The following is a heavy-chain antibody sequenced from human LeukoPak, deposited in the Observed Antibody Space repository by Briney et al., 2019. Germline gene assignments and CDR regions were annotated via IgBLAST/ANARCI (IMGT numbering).Heavy chain of an antibody. CDR2: INPNSGGT. CDR1: GYTFTGHY. CDR3: ARAGIAAAGRSPWFDP. V-gene: IGHV1-2*02. J-gene: IGHJ5*02. Sequence: ASVTVSFKASGYTFTGHYMHWVRQAPGQGLEWMGWINPNSGGTNYAQKFQGRVTMTRDTSISTAYMELSRLRSDDTAVYYCARAGIAAAGRSPWFDPWGQGTLVTVSS. D-gene: IGHD6-13*01.